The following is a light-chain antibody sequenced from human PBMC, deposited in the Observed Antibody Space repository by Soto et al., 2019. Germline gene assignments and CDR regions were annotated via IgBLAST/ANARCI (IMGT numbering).Light chain of an antibody. J-gene: IGLJ2*01. CDR2: GNS. CDR3: QSYDNTLVV. V-gene: IGLV1-40*01. Sequence: QAVVTQPPSVSGAPGQRVTISCTGSSSNIGAGYDVHWYQQLPGTAPKLLIYGNSNRPSGVPDRFSGSKSGTSASLAITGXXAXDEADYYCQSYDNTLVVFGGGTKL. CDR1: SSNIGAGYD.